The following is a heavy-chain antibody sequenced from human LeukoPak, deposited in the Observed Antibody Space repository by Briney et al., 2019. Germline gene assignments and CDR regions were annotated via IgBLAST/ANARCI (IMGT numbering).Heavy chain of an antibody. Sequence: ASVKVSCKASGYTFTSYDINWVRQATGQGLEWMGGIIPIFGTANYAQKFQGRVTITADESTSTAYMELSSLRSEDTAVYYCASHTNAVDPWGQGTLVTVSS. CDR3: ASHTNAVDP. CDR2: IIPIFGTA. V-gene: IGHV1-69*13. D-gene: IGHD2-8*01. J-gene: IGHJ5*02. CDR1: GYTFTSYD.